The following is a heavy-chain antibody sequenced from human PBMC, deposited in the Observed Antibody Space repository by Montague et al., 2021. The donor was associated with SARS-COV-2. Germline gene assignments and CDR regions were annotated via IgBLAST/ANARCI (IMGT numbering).Heavy chain of an antibody. D-gene: IGHD3-22*01. CDR1: GGSISSSSYY. V-gene: IGHV4-39*07. CDR2: IYYSGST. CDR3: ARGQGEITMIVVVLTAAALYFDY. J-gene: IGHJ4*02. Sequence: SETLSLTCTVSGGSISSSSYYWGWIRQPPGKGLEWIGSIYYSGSTYYNPSLKSRVTISVDTSKNQFSLKLNSVTAADTAVYYCARGQGEITMIVVVLTAAALYFDYGGQGTLVTVSP.